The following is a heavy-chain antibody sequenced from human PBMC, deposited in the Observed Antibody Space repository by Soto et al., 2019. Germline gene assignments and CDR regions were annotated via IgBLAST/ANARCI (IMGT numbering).Heavy chain of an antibody. D-gene: IGHD3-16*02. CDR3: EAEMTFGKLSVV. Sequence: QVQLVQSGAAVKKPGSSVKVSCKASGDTDTNSVISWVRQSPGQGLEWMGGIFPKFGTTYSAQKLQDSLTSTADDSTSKVYMQLSSLRLDDTAVYYCEAEMTFGKLSVVWGQGTTVTVSS. V-gene: IGHV1-69*01. J-gene: IGHJ6*02. CDR1: GDTDTNSV. CDR2: IFPKFGTT.